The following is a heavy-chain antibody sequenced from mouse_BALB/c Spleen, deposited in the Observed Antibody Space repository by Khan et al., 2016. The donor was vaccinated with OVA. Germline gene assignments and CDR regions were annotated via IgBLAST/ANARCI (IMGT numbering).Heavy chain of an antibody. V-gene: IGHV1-7*01. CDR1: GYTFTTYC. CDR3: KRRGLYGRFAF. D-gene: IGHD1-1*02. J-gene: IGHJ3*01. Sequence: VQLQQSGAELAQPGASVKMSCTASGYTFTTYCIHWIKQRPGQGLEWIGYINPNTRYTEYNQKFKDKATLTTDESSSAAYLQLSSLTSQDSAVSYCKRRGLYGRFAFWGQWTLVTVSA. CDR2: INPNTRYT.